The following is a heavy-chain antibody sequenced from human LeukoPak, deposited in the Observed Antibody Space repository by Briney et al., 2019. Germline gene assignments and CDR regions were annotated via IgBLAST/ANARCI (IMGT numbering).Heavy chain of an antibody. J-gene: IGHJ5*02. D-gene: IGHD4-17*01. CDR1: GGSFSGYY. Sequence: NPSETLSLTCAVYGGSFSGYYWSWIRQPPGKGLEWIGYIYYSGSTYYNPSLKSRVTISVDTSKNQFSLKLSSVTAADTAVYYCARGETTVNPWGQGTLVTVSS. CDR3: ARGETTVNP. CDR2: IYYSGST. V-gene: IGHV4-30-4*01.